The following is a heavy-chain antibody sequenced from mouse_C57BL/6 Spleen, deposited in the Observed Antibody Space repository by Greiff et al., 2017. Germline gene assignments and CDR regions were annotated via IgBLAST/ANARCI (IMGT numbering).Heavy chain of an antibody. V-gene: IGHV6-3*01. CDR2: IRLKSDNYAT. CDR3: TNGYV. CDR1: GFTFSNYW. D-gene: IGHD2-2*01. J-gene: IGHJ3*01. Sequence: EVQLQQSGGGLVQPGGSMKLSCVASGFTFSNYWMNWVRQSPEKGLEWVAQIRLKSDNYATHYAESVKGRFTISRDDSKSSVYLQMNNLRAEDTGIYYCTNGYVWGQGTLVTVSA.